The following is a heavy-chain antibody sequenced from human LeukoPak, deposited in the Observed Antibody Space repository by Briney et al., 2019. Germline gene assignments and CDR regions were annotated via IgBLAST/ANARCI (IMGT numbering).Heavy chain of an antibody. J-gene: IGHJ3*02. CDR1: GYTLTELS. V-gene: IGHV1-24*01. CDR2: FDPEDGET. Sequence: GASVKVSCQVSGYTLTELSMHWVRQTPGKGLEWMGGFDPEDGETIYAQKFQGRVTMTEDTSTDTAYMELSSLRSEDTAVYYCATLATFDAFAIWGEGTMVTVSS. D-gene: IGHD5-12*01. CDR3: ATLATFDAFAI.